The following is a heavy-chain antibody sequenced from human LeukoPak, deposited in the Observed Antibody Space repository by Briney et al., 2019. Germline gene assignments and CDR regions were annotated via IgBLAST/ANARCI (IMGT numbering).Heavy chain of an antibody. CDR3: AKSYAPPQLYSSSWVVWGLDY. D-gene: IGHD6-13*01. Sequence: HSGGSLRLSCAASGFPFSTYSMNWVRQAPGKVLEWVSYISGSSNMIYYADSVKGRFTISRDNAKNSLFLQMNSLRAEDTAVYYCAKSYAPPQLYSSSWVVWGLDYWGQGTLVTVSS. CDR1: GFPFSTYS. J-gene: IGHJ4*02. V-gene: IGHV3-48*01. CDR2: ISGSSNMI.